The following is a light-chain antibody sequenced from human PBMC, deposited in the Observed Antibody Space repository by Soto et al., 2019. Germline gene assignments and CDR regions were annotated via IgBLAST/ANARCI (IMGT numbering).Light chain of an antibody. CDR2: CAS. CDR1: QSVSTD. J-gene: IGKJ1*01. V-gene: IGKV3-15*01. CDR3: LQYTDWPRT. Sequence: EIVMTQSPATLSVSPGETATLSCRASQSVSTDLAWYQQKPGHSPRLLIYCASTRATGVPARFSGSGFGTEFSLIISSLQSEDFALYFCLQYTDWPRTFGPGTRVEIK.